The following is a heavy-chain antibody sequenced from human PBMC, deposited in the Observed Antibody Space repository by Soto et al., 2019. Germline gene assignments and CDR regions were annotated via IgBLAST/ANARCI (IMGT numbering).Heavy chain of an antibody. CDR2: IYYSVST. J-gene: IGHJ5*02. CDR3: ARCEVRGAMNWFDP. Sequence: SETLPLTCTVSGGSISSGGYYWSWIRQHPGKGLEWIGYIYYSVSTYYNPSLKSRVTISVDTSKNQFSLKLSSVTAADTAVYYCARCEVRGAMNWFDPWGQGTLVTVSS. V-gene: IGHV4-31*03. CDR1: GGSISSGGYY. D-gene: IGHD3-10*01.